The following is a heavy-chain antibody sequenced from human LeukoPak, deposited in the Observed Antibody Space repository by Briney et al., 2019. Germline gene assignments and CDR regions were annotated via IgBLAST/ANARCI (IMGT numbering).Heavy chain of an antibody. V-gene: IGHV3-23*01. CDR2: ISGSGSST. CDR1: GFTFSSYW. CDR3: AKDSKGPGIYYDSSGHFDY. D-gene: IGHD3-22*01. J-gene: IGHJ4*02. Sequence: GGSLRLSCAASGFTFSSYWMHWVRQAPGKGLEWVSGISGSGSSTYYADSVKGRFTISRDKSKNTLYLQMNSLRVEDTAVYYCAKDSKGPGIYYDSSGHFDYWGQGTLVTVSS.